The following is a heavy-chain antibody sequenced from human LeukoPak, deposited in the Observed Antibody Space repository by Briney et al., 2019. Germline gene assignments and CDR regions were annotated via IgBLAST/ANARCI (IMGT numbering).Heavy chain of an antibody. D-gene: IGHD6-19*01. V-gene: IGHV3-23*01. J-gene: IGHJ4*02. Sequence: GGSLRLSCAASGFTFSSYAMTRVRQAPGKGLEWVSTIGGSGYSTYYADSVKGRFTISRDNSKNTLFLEMNSLRAEDTAVYYCAKAVAGAPNFDYWGQGNLVTVSS. CDR1: GFTFSSYA. CDR2: IGGSGYST. CDR3: AKAVAGAPNFDY.